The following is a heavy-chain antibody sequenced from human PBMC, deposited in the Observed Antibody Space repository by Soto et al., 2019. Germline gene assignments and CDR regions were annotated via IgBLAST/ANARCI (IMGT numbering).Heavy chain of an antibody. CDR1: RFTFSNYR. Sequence: QVQLVESGGGVVQPGRSLRLSCAASRFTFSNYRMQWVRQAPGKGLEWVAVISHDGTVKYYADSVKGRFTISRDNFQNTLDLQMDSLRAEDTAVYYCANERDTRSSSCFDSWGQGTLVTVSS. CDR3: ANERDTRSSSCFDS. D-gene: IGHD5-18*01. J-gene: IGHJ4*02. CDR2: ISHDGTVK. V-gene: IGHV3-30*18.